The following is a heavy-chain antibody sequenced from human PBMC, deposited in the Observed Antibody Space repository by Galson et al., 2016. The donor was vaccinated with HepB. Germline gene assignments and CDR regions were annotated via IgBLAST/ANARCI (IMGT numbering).Heavy chain of an antibody. CDR1: GGSIRRTGYY. CDR3: TSPCSTTSKLDY. Sequence: SETLSLTCTVSGGSIRRTGYYWVWVRQPPGKGLEWIGNIFYSGTIYYNPYFVSRVTISIDTSKDQFSLQLSSVTAADTAVYYCTSPCSTTSKLDYWGQGTLVTVSS. D-gene: IGHD6-6*01. CDR2: IFYSGTI. J-gene: IGHJ4*02. V-gene: IGHV4-39*01.